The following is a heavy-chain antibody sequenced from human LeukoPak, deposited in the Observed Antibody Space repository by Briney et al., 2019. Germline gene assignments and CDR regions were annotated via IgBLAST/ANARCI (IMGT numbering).Heavy chain of an antibody. CDR3: AVVAGRFLPDY. V-gene: IGHV3-30-3*01. Sequence: GKSLRLSCAASGFTFSTFAMHWVRRAPGKGLEWVAFTSFDESNKFYADSVEGRFTISRDNSKKTLFLQMDNLRVDDTAMYYCAVVAGRFLPDYWGQGTLVTVSS. CDR1: GFTFSTFA. CDR2: TSFDESNK. D-gene: IGHD6-19*01. J-gene: IGHJ4*02.